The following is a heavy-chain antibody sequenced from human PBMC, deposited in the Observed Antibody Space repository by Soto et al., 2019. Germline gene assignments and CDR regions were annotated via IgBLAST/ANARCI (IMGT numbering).Heavy chain of an antibody. CDR2: IYHSGST. CDR3: ARVAAADYYFDY. D-gene: IGHD2-15*01. J-gene: IGHJ4*02. V-gene: IGHV4-30-2*01. Sequence: PSETLSLTCAVSGGSISSGGYSWSWIRQPPGKGLEWIGYIYHSGSTYYNPSLKSRVTISVDRSKNQFSLKLSSVTAADTAVYYCARVAAADYYFDYWGQGTLVTVSS. CDR1: GGSISSGGYS.